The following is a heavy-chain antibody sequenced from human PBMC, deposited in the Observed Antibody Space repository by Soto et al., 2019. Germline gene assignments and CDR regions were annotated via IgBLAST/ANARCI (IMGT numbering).Heavy chain of an antibody. CDR1: RFTFSSYG. CDR2: IWYDGSNK. V-gene: IGHV3-33*01. CDR3: ARGTGVQVFDY. Sequence: QVQLVESGGGVVQPGRSLRLSCAASRFTFSSYGMHWVRQAPGKGLEWVAVIWYDGSNKYYADSVKGRFTISRDNSKNTLYLQMSSLRAEDTAVYYCARGTGVQVFDYWGQGTLVTVSS. D-gene: IGHD3-10*01. J-gene: IGHJ4*02.